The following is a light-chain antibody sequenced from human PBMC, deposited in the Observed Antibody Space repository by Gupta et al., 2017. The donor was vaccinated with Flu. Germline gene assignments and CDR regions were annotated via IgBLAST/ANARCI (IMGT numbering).Light chain of an antibody. CDR3: GTWDSSLSAWV. J-gene: IGLJ3*02. CDR1: SSNIQNNY. V-gene: IGLV1-51*02. Sequence: QSVLTQPPSVSAAPGQKVTISCSGGSSNIQNNYVSWYQQLPGTAPELLIYENNKRPSGIPDRFSGSKSDTSATLGITGLQTEDEADYYCGTWDSSLSAWVFGGGTKLTVL. CDR2: ENN.